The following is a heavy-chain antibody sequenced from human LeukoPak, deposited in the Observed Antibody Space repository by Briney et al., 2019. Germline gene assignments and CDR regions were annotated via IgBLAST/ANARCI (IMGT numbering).Heavy chain of an antibody. D-gene: IGHD2-21*02. CDR2: ISGSGGNT. V-gene: IGHV3-23*01. Sequence: GGSLRLSCAASRFTFSNYAMSWVRQAPGKGLERVSGISGSGGNTYYADSVKGRFTTSRDNSKNTLYLQVNSLRVEDTAVYYCAKDLPGDSEDNYYGMDVWGKGTRVTVSS. CDR3: AKDLPGDSEDNYYGMDV. J-gene: IGHJ6*04. CDR1: RFTFSNYA.